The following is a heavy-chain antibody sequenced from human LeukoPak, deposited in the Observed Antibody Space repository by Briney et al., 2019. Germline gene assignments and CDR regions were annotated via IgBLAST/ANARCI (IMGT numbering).Heavy chain of an antibody. Sequence: SVKVSCKASGGTFSSYAISWVRQAPGQGLEWMGGIIPIFGTANYAQKFQGRITITADESTSTAYMELSSLRSEDTAVYYCARGGDSSGSYSLNWFDPWGQGTLVTVSS. CDR3: ARGGDSSGSYSLNWFDP. V-gene: IGHV1-69*01. CDR1: GGTFSSYA. D-gene: IGHD3-10*01. CDR2: IIPIFGTA. J-gene: IGHJ5*02.